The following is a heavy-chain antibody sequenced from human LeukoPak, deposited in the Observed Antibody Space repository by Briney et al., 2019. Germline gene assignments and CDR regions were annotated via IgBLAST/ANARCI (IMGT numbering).Heavy chain of an antibody. V-gene: IGHV3-21*01. CDR1: GFTVRSYS. CDR2: ISSSSSYI. J-gene: IGHJ4*02. D-gene: IGHD2/OR15-2a*01. Sequence: GGSLRLSCAASGFTVRSYSMNWVRQAPGKGLEWVSSISSSSSYIYYADSVKGRFTISRDNAKNSLYLQMNSLRAEDTAVYYCAKIYGLTHPDYWGQGTLVTVSS. CDR3: AKIYGLTHPDY.